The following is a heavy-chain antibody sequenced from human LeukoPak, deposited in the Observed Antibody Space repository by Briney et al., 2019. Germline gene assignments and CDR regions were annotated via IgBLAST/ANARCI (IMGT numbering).Heavy chain of an antibody. D-gene: IGHD2-8*01. CDR2: IYYSGST. CDR3: ARRVYSFNWFDP. Sequence: SETLSLTCTVSGGSISSYYWSWIRQPPGKGLEWIGYIYYSGSTNYNPPLKSRVTISVDTSKNQFSLKLSSVTAADTAVYYCARRVYSFNWFDPWGQGTLVTVSS. V-gene: IGHV4-59*08. J-gene: IGHJ5*02. CDR1: GGSISSYY.